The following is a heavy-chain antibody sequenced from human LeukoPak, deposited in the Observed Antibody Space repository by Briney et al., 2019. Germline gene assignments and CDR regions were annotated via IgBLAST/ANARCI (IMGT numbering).Heavy chain of an antibody. CDR2: IIPIFGTA. Sequence: ASVKVSCKASGGTFSSYAISWVRQAPGQGLEWMGRIIPIFGTANYAQKFQGRVTITTDESTSTAYMELSSLRSEGTAVYYCARGYSSSSWSLFDYWGQGTLVTVSS. CDR1: GGTFSSYA. J-gene: IGHJ4*02. CDR3: ARGYSSSSWSLFDY. D-gene: IGHD6-6*01. V-gene: IGHV1-69*05.